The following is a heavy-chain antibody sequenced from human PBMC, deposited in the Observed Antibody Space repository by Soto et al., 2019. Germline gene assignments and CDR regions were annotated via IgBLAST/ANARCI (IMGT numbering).Heavy chain of an antibody. Sequence: SETLSLTCTVSGGSISSSSYYWGWIRQPPGKGLEWIGSIYYSGSTYYNPSLKSRVTISVDTSKNQFSLKLGSVTAADTAVYYCARHPYSSGWSHFDYWGQGTLVNVSS. CDR2: IYYSGST. V-gene: IGHV4-39*01. D-gene: IGHD6-19*01. CDR1: GGSISSSSYY. J-gene: IGHJ4*02. CDR3: ARHPYSSGWSHFDY.